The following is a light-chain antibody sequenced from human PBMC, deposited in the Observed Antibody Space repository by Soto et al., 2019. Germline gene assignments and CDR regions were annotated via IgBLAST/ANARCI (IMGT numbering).Light chain of an antibody. V-gene: IGLV4-69*01. J-gene: IGLJ1*01. CDR3: QTWGTGIHV. CDR2: LNSDGSH. CDR1: SGHSSYA. Sequence: QLVLTQSPSASASLGASVKLTCTLSSGHSSYAIAWHQQQPEKGPRYLMKLNSDGSHSRGDGIPDRFSGSSSGAERYLTISSLQSEDEADYYCQTWGTGIHVFGTGTKLTFL.